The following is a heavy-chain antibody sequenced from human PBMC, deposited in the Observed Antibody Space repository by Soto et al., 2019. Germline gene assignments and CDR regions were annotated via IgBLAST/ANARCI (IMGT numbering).Heavy chain of an antibody. J-gene: IGHJ4*02. CDR1: GFTYSTYT. Sequence: QVQLVESGGGVVQPGRSLRLSCAASGFTYSTYTMHWVRQAPGKGLAWVAVISYDGNNKFYADSVKGRFTISRDSTKQTLYLQRNSLTTDDTAMYYCARDGVSSTAYTGNYGTSFDYWGQGALVTVSS. CDR3: ARDGVSSTAYTGNYGTSFDY. V-gene: IGHV3-30-3*01. D-gene: IGHD1-7*01. CDR2: ISYDGNNK.